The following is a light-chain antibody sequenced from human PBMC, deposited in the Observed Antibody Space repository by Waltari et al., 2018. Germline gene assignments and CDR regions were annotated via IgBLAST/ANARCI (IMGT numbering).Light chain of an antibody. V-gene: IGKV1-39*01. CDR2: AAS. CDR1: QSISTF. Sequence: DIQMTQSPSSLSASVEDRVTITFWASQSISTFLNWYQQKEGRAPKLLIYAASTLQRGVPSRFSGSGAGSDFTLTISSLQPEDSATYHCQESVSTPKGTFGPGTKVEIK. CDR3: QESVSTPKGT. J-gene: IGKJ3*01.